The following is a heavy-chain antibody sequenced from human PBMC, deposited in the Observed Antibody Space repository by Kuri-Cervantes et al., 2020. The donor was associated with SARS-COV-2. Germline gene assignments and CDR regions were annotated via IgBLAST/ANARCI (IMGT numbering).Heavy chain of an antibody. CDR3: ARGGTTVPTSGAFDF. CDR2: VYYNGNT. D-gene: IGHD4-17*01. J-gene: IGHJ3*01. V-gene: IGHV4-31*03. CDR1: GGSISSGGYY. Sequence: SETLSLTCTVSGGSISSGGYYWSWVRQHPGRGPEWIGYVYYNGNTFYSPSLKSRATMSIDTSRNQFSLRLSSVTAADTAVYYCARGGTTVPTSGAFDFWGQGTLVTVSS.